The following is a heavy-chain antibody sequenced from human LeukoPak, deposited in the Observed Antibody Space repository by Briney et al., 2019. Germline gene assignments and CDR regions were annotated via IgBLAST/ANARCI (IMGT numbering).Heavy chain of an antibody. CDR1: GGSTSSSSYY. CDR2: IYYTGRT. J-gene: IGHJ4*02. Sequence: PSETLSLTCTVSGGSTSSSSYYWGWIRQPPGKGPEWIGNIYYTGRTYYNPSLKSRVTISVDTSKNQFSLKLSSVTAADTAVYYCARVHDFWSGSLDYWGQGTLVTVSS. CDR3: ARVHDFWSGSLDY. D-gene: IGHD3-3*01. V-gene: IGHV4-39*01.